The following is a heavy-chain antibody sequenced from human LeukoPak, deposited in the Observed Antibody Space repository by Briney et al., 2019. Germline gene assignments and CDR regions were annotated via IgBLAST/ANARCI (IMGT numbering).Heavy chain of an antibody. CDR3: ARAAPGESLDY. J-gene: IGHJ4*02. D-gene: IGHD3-10*01. CDR1: GYTFTSYY. Sequence: ASVKVSCKASGYTFTSYYMHWVRQAPGQGLEWMGIMNPGGSTIYAQKFRGRVTMTRDTSTSTVYMELSSLRSEDTAVYYCARAAPGESLDYWGQGTLVTVSS. V-gene: IGHV1-46*01. CDR2: MNPGGST.